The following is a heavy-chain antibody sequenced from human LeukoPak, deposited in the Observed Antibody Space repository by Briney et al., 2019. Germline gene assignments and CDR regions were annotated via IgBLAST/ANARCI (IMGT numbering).Heavy chain of an antibody. D-gene: IGHD3-10*01. CDR2: INHSGST. V-gene: IGHV4-34*01. Sequence: SETLSLTCAVYGGSFSGYYWSWIREPPGKGVEWIGEINHSGSTNYNPSLKSRVTISVDPSKNQFSLKLSSVTAADTAVYYCARHGYYGSGSFRYRGQGTLVTVSS. CDR1: GGSFSGYY. J-gene: IGHJ4*02. CDR3: ARHGYYGSGSFRY.